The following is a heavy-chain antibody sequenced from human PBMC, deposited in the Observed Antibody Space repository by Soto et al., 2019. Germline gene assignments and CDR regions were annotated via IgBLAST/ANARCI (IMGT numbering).Heavy chain of an antibody. V-gene: IGHV3-23*01. J-gene: IGHJ3*02. D-gene: IGHD6-19*01. CDR1: GFTFSSYA. Sequence: GGSLRLSCAASGFTFSSYAMSWVRQAPGKGLEWVSAISGSGGSTYYADSVKGRFTISRDNSKNTLYLQMNSLRAEDTAVYYCANCPWLVLGAFDIWGQGTMVTVSS. CDR2: ISGSGGST. CDR3: ANCPWLVLGAFDI.